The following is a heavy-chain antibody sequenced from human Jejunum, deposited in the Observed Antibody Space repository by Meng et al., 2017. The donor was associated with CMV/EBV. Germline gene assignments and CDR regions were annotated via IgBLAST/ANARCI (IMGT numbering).Heavy chain of an antibody. D-gene: IGHD2-2*01. Sequence: EVQLVESGXXXXXPXESXILSCAASGFTVSSSYMGWVRQAPGKGLEWVSALYSGGTTYYADSVRGRFAISADNSKNTLYLQMDGLRAEDTAVYYCARQVSSSSTYVSWGQGTLLTVSS. CDR1: GFTVSSSY. J-gene: IGHJ5*02. CDR3: ARQVSSSSTYVS. CDR2: LYSGGTT. V-gene: IGHV3-66*04.